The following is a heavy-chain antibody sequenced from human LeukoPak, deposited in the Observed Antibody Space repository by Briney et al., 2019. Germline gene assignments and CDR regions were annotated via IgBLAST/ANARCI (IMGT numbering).Heavy chain of an antibody. D-gene: IGHD3-22*01. CDR1: GFTFSSYS. CDR3: ARDPAYYDSSGYGY. V-gene: IGHV3-48*01. Sequence: GGSLRLSCAASGFTFSSYSMNWVRQAPGKGLEWVSYISSSSSTIYYADSVKGRFTISRDNAKNSLYLQMNSLRAEDTAVYYCARDPAYYDSSGYGYWGQGTLVTVSS. CDR2: ISSSSSTI. J-gene: IGHJ4*02.